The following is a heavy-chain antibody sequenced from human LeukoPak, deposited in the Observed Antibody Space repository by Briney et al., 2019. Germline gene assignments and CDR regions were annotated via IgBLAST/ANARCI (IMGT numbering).Heavy chain of an antibody. J-gene: IGHJ4*02. CDR3: AKRSAESSGYFNY. CDR1: GFTFSSYW. D-gene: IGHD6-19*01. Sequence: QPGGSLRLSCAASGFTFSSYWMSWVRQAPGKGLEWVANIKQDGSEKYYVDSVKGRFTISRDNAKNSLYLQMNSLRAEDTAVYYCAKRSAESSGYFNYWGQGILVTVSS. CDR2: IKQDGSEK. V-gene: IGHV3-7*03.